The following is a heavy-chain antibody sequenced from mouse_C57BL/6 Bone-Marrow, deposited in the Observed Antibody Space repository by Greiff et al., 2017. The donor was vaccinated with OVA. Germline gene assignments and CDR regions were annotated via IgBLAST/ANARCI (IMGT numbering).Heavy chain of an antibody. D-gene: IGHD2-3*01. Sequence: VQLQQPGAELVKPGASVKLSCKASGYTFTSYWMHWVKQRPGQGLEWIGMIHPNSGSTNYNEKFKSKATLTVDKSSSTAYMQLSSLTSEDSAVYYCAKSPYDGYPHWYFDVWGTGTTVTVSS. V-gene: IGHV1-64*01. J-gene: IGHJ1*03. CDR3: AKSPYDGYPHWYFDV. CDR2: IHPNSGST. CDR1: GYTFTSYW.